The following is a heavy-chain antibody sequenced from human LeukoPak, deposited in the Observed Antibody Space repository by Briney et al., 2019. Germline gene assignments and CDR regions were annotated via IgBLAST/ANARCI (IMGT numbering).Heavy chain of an antibody. V-gene: IGHV3-74*01. J-gene: IGHJ4*02. CDR3: ARGGYHVYYLDY. CDR2: ISGGTVT. CDR1: GFTFSDFW. Sequence: GGSLRLSCAASGFTFSDFWMHWVRQAPGKGLVWVSRISGGTVTNYADSVKGRLTISRDNAKNTLYLQMNSLRAEDTAVYYCARGGYHVYYLDYWGQGSLVTVSS. D-gene: IGHD5-18*01.